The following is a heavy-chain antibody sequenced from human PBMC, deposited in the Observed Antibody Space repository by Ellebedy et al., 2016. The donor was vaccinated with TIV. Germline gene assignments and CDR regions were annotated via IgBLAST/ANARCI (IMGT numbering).Heavy chain of an antibody. D-gene: IGHD3-3*01. J-gene: IGHJ5*02. CDR2: IKTDGSET. CDR3: VGFGVFNL. V-gene: IGHV3-7*01. CDR1: GFSFSNFW. Sequence: GESLKISCAAWGFSFSNFWMSWVRQDPGKGLEWVAHIKTDGSETYYVDSVKGRFTISRENAKNALFLQMDGLRVDDSAVYYCVGFGVFNLWGQGAPVTVSS.